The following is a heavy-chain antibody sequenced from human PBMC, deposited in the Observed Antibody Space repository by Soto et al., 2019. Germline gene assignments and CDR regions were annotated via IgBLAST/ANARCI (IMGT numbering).Heavy chain of an antibody. CDR2: IWYDGSNK. J-gene: IGHJ4*02. CDR3: ARASQSRYGDYVWGTIDY. CDR1: GFTFSSYG. Sequence: QVQLVESGGGVVQPGRSLRLSCAASGFTFSSYGMHWVRQAPGKGLEWVAVIWYDGSNKYYADSVKGRFTISRDNSKNTLYLQMNSLRAEDTAVYYCARASQSRYGDYVWGTIDYWGQGTLVTVSS. D-gene: IGHD4-17*01. V-gene: IGHV3-33*01.